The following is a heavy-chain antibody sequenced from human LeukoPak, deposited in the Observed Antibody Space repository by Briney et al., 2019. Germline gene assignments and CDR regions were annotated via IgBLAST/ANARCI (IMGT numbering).Heavy chain of an antibody. CDR2: ISYDGSNK. Sequence: GGSLRLSCAASGFTFSSYGMHWVRQAPGKGLEWVAVISYDGSNKYYADSVKGRFTISRDNSKNTLYLQMNSLRAEDTAVYYCARVQVLCSSTSCYSSAYYYYGMDVWGQGTTVTVSS. J-gene: IGHJ6*02. V-gene: IGHV3-30*03. CDR1: GFTFSSYG. D-gene: IGHD2-2*01. CDR3: ARVQVLCSSTSCYSSAYYYYGMDV.